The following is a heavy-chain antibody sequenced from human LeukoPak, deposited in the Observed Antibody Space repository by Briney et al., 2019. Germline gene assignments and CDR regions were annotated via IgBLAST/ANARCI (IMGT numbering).Heavy chain of an antibody. V-gene: IGHV3-43*02. D-gene: IGHD5-24*01. Sequence: PGGSLRLSCAASGFTFDDYAMHWVRQAPGKGLEWVSLISGDGGSTYYADSVKGRFTISRDNSKNSLYLQMNSLRTGDTALYYCAKDSRDGYNSWGQGTLVTVSS. CDR3: AKDSRDGYNS. CDR2: ISGDGGST. J-gene: IGHJ4*02. CDR1: GFTFDDYA.